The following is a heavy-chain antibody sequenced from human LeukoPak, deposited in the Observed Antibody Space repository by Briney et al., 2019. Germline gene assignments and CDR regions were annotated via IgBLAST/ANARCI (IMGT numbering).Heavy chain of an antibody. Sequence: GGSLRLSCAASGFTFSDYWMHWVRQAPGKGLVWVSRIASDGSSTSYADSVKGRFTISRDNSKNTLYLQMNSLRAEDTAVYYCAKDPKPSLVGNYYFDYWGQGTLVTVSS. J-gene: IGHJ4*02. CDR3: AKDPKPSLVGNYYFDY. CDR1: GFTFSDYW. V-gene: IGHV3-74*01. CDR2: IASDGSST. D-gene: IGHD1-14*01.